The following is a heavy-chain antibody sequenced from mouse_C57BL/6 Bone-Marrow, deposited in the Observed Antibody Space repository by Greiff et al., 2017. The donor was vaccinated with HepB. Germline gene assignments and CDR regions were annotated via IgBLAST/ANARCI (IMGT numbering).Heavy chain of an antibody. J-gene: IGHJ2*01. CDR3: ARRCRQLRLRYYFDD. CDR1: GFNIKNTY. Sequence: EVQLQQSVAELVRPGASVKLSCTASGFNIKNTYMHWVKQRPEQGLEWIGRIDPANGNTKYAPKFQGKATITADTSSNTAYLQLSSLTSEDTAIYYCARRCRQLRLRYYFDDWGQGTTLTVSS. V-gene: IGHV14-3*01. CDR2: IDPANGNT. D-gene: IGHD3-2*02.